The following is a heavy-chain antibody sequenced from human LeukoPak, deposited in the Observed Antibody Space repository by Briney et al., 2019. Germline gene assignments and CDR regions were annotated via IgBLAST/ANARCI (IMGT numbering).Heavy chain of an antibody. J-gene: IGHJ4*02. D-gene: IGHD1-26*01. CDR1: GGTFSSYA. CDR2: IIPILGIA. CDR3: ARGIVGAHFDY. V-gene: IGHV1-69*04. Sequence: SVKVSCKASGGTFSSYAISWVRQAPGQGLEWMGRIIPILGIANYAQKFQGRVTITADKPTSTAYMELSSLRSEDTAVYYCARGIVGAHFDYWGQGTLVTVSS.